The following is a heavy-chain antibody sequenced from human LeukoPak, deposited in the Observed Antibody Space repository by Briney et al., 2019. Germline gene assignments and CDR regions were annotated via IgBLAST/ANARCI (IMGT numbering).Heavy chain of an antibody. CDR3: ARYFGESGSQYYFDY. CDR1: GFTFSDAW. V-gene: IGHV3-15*01. D-gene: IGHD3-9*01. J-gene: IGHJ4*02. CDR2: IKSISDGGTT. Sequence: PGGSLRLSCAASGFTFSDAWMSWVRQAPGKGLEWVGRIKSISDGGTTDYAAPVKGRFTISRDDSVNTLYLQMNSLKTEDTAVYYCARYFGESGSQYYFDYWGQGTLVTVSS.